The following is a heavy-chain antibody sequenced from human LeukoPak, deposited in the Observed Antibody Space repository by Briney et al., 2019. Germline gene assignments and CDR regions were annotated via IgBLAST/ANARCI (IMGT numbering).Heavy chain of an antibody. CDR1: GYSISSGYY. Sequence: PSETLSLTCTVSGYSISSGYYWGWIRQPPGKGLEWVSAISGSGGSTYYADSVKGRFTISRDNSKNTLYLQMNSLRAEDTAVYYCAKDAPVNIVVVPAANSWGQGTLVTVSS. CDR3: AKDAPVNIVVVPAANS. CDR2: ISGSGGST. J-gene: IGHJ4*02. V-gene: IGHV3-23*01. D-gene: IGHD2-2*01.